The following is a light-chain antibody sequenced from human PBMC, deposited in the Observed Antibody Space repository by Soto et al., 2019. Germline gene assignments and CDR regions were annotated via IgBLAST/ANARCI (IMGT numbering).Light chain of an antibody. J-gene: IGKJ1*01. CDR1: QSVSSSY. V-gene: IGKV3-15*01. Sequence: EIVLTQSPGTLSLCLGERATLSCRASQSVSSSYLAWYQQKPGRAPRLLIYGASTRASGVQARFSGSGSGTDSTLTIRSLQSEDSAVYYCHQYNNWWTFGQGTKVDIK. CDR3: HQYNNWWT. CDR2: GAS.